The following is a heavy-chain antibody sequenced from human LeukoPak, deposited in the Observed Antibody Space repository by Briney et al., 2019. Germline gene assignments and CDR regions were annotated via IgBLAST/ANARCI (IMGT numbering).Heavy chain of an antibody. J-gene: IGHJ3*02. V-gene: IGHV4-61*03. D-gene: IGHD2-15*01. CDR1: GGSISSSSYY. CDR2: IYHSGNT. CDR3: ARGLPDFSGGDDVFDI. Sequence: SETLSLTCTVSGGSISSSSYYWGWIRQPPGKGLEWIGYIYHSGNTNYNPSLRSRVTISVDTSKNNFSLKLSSVTAADTALYYCARGLPDFSGGDDVFDIWGQGTMVTVSS.